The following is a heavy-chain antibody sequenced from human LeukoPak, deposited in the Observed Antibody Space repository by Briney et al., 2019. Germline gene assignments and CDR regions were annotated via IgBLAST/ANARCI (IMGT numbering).Heavy chain of an antibody. CDR1: GGSITSSNW. CDR2: IYHSGST. V-gene: IGHV4-4*02. J-gene: IGHJ6*02. CDR3: ARYGPGVNYYYGMDV. D-gene: IGHD2-21*01. Sequence: SETLSLTCAVSGGSITSSNWWSWVRQPPGGGLEWIGEIYHSGSTNYNPSLKSRVTISIDKSDNQFSLKLSSVTAADTAVYYCARYGPGVNYYYGMDVWGQGTTVTVSS.